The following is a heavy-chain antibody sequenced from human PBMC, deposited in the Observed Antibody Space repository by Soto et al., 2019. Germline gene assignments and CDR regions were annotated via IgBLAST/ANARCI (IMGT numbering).Heavy chain of an antibody. CDR1: GDSVSSNSAA. J-gene: IGHJ6*02. V-gene: IGHV6-1*01. CDR2: TYYRSKWYN. CDR3: ARDGNHYGDYVRLSYGMDV. Sequence: SQTLSLTCVISGDSVSSNSAAWNRIRQSPSRGLEWLGRTYYRSKWYNDYAVSVKSRITINPDTSKNQFSLQLNSVTPEDTAVYYCARDGNHYGDYVRLSYGMDVWGQGTTVTVSS. D-gene: IGHD4-17*01.